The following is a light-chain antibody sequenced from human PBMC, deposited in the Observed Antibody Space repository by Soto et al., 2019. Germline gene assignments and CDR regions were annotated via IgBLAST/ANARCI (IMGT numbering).Light chain of an antibody. J-gene: IGKJ1*01. Sequence: EIVLTQSPGTLSLSPGDRATLSCRASQSINGNYLHWYQQKPGQAPRLLIFGTSSRATGIPDRFIGGGSGTDFTLTISRLEPEDFAVYYCQQCGSLPGTFGQGTKVDSK. CDR1: QSINGNY. V-gene: IGKV3-20*01. CDR3: QQCGSLPGT. CDR2: GTS.